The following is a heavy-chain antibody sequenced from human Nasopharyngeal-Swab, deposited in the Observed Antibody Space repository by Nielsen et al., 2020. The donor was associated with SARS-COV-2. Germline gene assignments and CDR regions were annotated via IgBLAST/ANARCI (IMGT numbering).Heavy chain of an antibody. CDR2: ISWNSGSI. CDR3: ANGGGNSGWYFDL. D-gene: IGHD4-23*01. J-gene: IGHJ2*01. CDR1: GFTFDDYA. Sequence: GGSLRLSCAASGFTFDDYAMHWVRQAPGEGLEWVSGISWNSGSIGYADSVKGRFTISRDNAKNSLYLQMNSLRAEDTALYYCANGGGNSGWYFDLWGRGTLVTVSS. V-gene: IGHV3-9*01.